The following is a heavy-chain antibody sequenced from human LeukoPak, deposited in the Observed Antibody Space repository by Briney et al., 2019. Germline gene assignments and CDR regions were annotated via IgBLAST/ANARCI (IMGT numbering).Heavy chain of an antibody. V-gene: IGHV1-2*02. J-gene: IGHJ4*02. CDR1: GYTFTGYY. Sequence: ASVKVSCKASGYTFTGYYIHWVRQAPGQGLEWMGWINPNCGGTNYAQKFQGRVTMTRDTSISTAYMELSRLTSDDTAVYYCARDAIVRDYSNSDYWGQGTLVTVSS. CDR2: INPNCGGT. D-gene: IGHD4-11*01. CDR3: ARDAIVRDYSNSDY.